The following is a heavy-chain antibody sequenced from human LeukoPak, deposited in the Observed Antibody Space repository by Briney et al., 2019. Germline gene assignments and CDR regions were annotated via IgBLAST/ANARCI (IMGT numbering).Heavy chain of an antibody. J-gene: IGHJ3*02. D-gene: IGHD2/OR15-2a*01. CDR1: GGSISSYY. Sequence: SETLSLTCTVSGGSISSYYWSWIRQPAGKGLEWIGRIYTSGSTNYNPSLKSRVTISVDTSKKQFSLKLSSVTAADTAVYYCARGSIVHDAFDIWGQGTMVTVSS. CDR3: ARGSIVHDAFDI. V-gene: IGHV4-4*07. CDR2: IYTSGST.